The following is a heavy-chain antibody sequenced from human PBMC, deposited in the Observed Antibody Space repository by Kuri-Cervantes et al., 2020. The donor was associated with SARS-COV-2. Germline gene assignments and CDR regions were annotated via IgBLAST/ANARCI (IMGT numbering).Heavy chain of an antibody. D-gene: IGHD1-1*01. CDR3: ARVGATTLRGKTYHYYGMNV. CDR2: INSDGSSK. Sequence: GGSRRPSGAAAGFSFSKYWVQWVRQAPGKGLVWVSRINSDGSSKSYADSVTGRFTISRDNAKNTLYLQMISLGAEYTAVYYCARVGATTLRGKTYHYYGMNVWGHGTTVTVSS. V-gene: IGHV3-74*01. J-gene: IGHJ6*02. CDR1: GFSFSKYW.